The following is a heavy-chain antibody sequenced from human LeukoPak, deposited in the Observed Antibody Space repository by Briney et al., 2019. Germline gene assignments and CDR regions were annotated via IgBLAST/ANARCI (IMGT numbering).Heavy chain of an antibody. J-gene: IGHJ4*02. CDR3: ARRKSSGSYPEIYFDY. CDR2: ISTSSSYT. D-gene: IGHD1-26*01. CDR1: GFTFSDYY. V-gene: IGHV3-11*06. Sequence: GGTLRLSCAASGFTFSDYYMSWIRHAPGKGLEWVSYISTSSSYTNYADSVKVRFTISRDNAKNSLYLQMNSLRAEDTAVYYCARRKSSGSYPEIYFDYWGQGTLVTVSS.